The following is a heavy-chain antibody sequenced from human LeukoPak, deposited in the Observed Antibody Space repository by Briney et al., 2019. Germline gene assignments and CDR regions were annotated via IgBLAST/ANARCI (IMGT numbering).Heavy chain of an antibody. D-gene: IGHD2-15*01. J-gene: IGHJ4*02. CDR3: AREVAATPDYFDY. Sequence: GGSLRLSCAASGFTFDDYAMHWVRQAPGKGLEWVSYISSSGSTRYYADSVEGRFTISRDYAKNSLYLQMSSLRAEDTAVYYCAREVAATPDYFDYWGQGTLVTVSS. V-gene: IGHV3-48*03. CDR1: GFTFDDYA. CDR2: ISSSGSTR.